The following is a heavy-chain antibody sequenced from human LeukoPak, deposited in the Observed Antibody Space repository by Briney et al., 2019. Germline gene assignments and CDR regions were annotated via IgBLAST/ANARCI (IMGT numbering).Heavy chain of an antibody. D-gene: IGHD6-13*01. J-gene: IGHJ4*02. V-gene: IGHV4-34*01. CDR2: INHSGST. CDR1: GGSFSGYY. CDR3: ASSQPRGIAAAGRYFDY. Sequence: SETLSLTCAVYGGSFSGYYWSWIRQPPGKGLEWIGEINHSGSTNYNPSLKSRVTISVDTSKNQFSLKLSSVTAADTAVYYCASSQPRGIAAAGRYFDYWGQGTLVTVS.